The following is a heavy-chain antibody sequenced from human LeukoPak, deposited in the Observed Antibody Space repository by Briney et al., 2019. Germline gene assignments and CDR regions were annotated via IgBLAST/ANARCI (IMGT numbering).Heavy chain of an antibody. Sequence: PGGSLRLSCAASGFTVSSNYMSWVRQAPGKGLEWVSAISGSGGSTYYADSVKGRFTISRDNSKNTLYLQMNSLRAEDTAVYYCAKTSRAYCGGDCFQNYWGQGTLVTVSS. V-gene: IGHV3-23*01. CDR2: ISGSGGST. CDR3: AKTSRAYCGGDCFQNY. J-gene: IGHJ4*02. D-gene: IGHD2-21*02. CDR1: GFTVSSNY.